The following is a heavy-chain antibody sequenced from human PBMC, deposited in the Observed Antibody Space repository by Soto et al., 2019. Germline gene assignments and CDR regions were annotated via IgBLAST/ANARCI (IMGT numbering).Heavy chain of an antibody. V-gene: IGHV4-4*07. CDR1: GGSISSYY. J-gene: IGHJ6*02. CDR3: ARDHAAYSSGWYGYYYYGMDV. D-gene: IGHD6-19*01. Sequence: QVQLQESGPGLVKPSETLSLTCTVSGGSISSYYWSWIRQPAGKGLEWIGRIYTSGSTNYNPSLKSRVTMSVETSKNQFSLKLSSVTAADTAVYYCARDHAAYSSGWYGYYYYGMDVWGQGTTVTVSS. CDR2: IYTSGST.